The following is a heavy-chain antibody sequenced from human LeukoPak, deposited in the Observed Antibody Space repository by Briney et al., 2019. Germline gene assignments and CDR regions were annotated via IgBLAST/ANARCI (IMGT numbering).Heavy chain of an antibody. CDR2: INPNSGDT. CDR3: ARDPGYCSSGSCSNLAFDI. J-gene: IGHJ3*02. D-gene: IGHD2-15*01. V-gene: IGHV1-2*02. CDR1: GYTFTGYY. Sequence: GASVKVSCKASGYTFTGYYMHWVRQAPGQGLEWMGWINPNSGDTNYAQKFQDRVTMTGDTPISTAYKELSRLRSDDTAIYYCARDPGYCSSGSCSNLAFDIWGQGTMVTVSS.